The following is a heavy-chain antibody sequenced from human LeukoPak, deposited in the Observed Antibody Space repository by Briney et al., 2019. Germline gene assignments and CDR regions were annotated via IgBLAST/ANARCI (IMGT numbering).Heavy chain of an antibody. Sequence: ASVKVSCKASGYTFTGYYMHWVRQAPGQGLEWMGWINPNSGGTNYAQKFQGRVTMTRDTSISTAYMGLSRLRSDDTAVYYCARDLVWSGYLQTYNWFDPWGQGTLVTVSS. CDR2: INPNSGGT. D-gene: IGHD3-3*01. V-gene: IGHV1-2*02. CDR1: GYTFTGYY. J-gene: IGHJ5*02. CDR3: ARDLVWSGYLQTYNWFDP.